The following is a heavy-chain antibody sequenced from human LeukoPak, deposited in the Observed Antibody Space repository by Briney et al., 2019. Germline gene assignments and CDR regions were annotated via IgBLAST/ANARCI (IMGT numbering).Heavy chain of an antibody. CDR1: GGSFSNYY. CDR3: ARQPPQYYGMDV. D-gene: IGHD1-14*01. V-gene: IGHV4-4*07. J-gene: IGHJ6*02. Sequence: PSETLSLTCTDSGGSFSNYYWSWIQQPAGKGLEWIGRIYTSGSTNYNPSVKSRVTMSVDTSNNQFSLKLTSVTAADTAVYYCARQPPQYYGMDVWGRGTTVTVSS. CDR2: IYTSGST.